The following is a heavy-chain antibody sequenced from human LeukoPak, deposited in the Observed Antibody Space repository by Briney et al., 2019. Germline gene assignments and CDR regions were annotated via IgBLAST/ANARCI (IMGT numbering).Heavy chain of an antibody. CDR3: AKALKQWLDNFDY. D-gene: IGHD6-19*01. J-gene: IGHJ4*02. Sequence: GGSLRLSCAASGFTFSSYSMNWVRQAPGEGLEWVSSISSSSYIYYADSVKGRFTISRDNAKNSLYLQMNSLRAEDTAVYYCAKALKQWLDNFDYWGQGTLVTVSS. CDR1: GFTFSSYS. CDR2: ISSSSYI. V-gene: IGHV3-21*04.